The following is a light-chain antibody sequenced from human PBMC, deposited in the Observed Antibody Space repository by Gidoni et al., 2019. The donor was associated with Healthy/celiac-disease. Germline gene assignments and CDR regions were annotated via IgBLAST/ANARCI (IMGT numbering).Light chain of an antibody. CDR3: QQYGSSPRSKFT. Sequence: EIVLTQSPGTLSLSPGERATLSCRASQSVSSSYLAWYQQKPGQAPRLLIYGASSRATGIPDRFSGSGSGTDFTLTISRLEPEDFAVYYCQQYGSSPRSKFTFXPXTKVDIK. CDR2: GAS. CDR1: QSVSSSY. J-gene: IGKJ3*01. V-gene: IGKV3-20*01.